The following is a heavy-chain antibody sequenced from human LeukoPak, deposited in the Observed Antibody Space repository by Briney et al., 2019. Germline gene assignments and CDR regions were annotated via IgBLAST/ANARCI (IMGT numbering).Heavy chain of an antibody. Sequence: EASVKVSCKASGGTFSSYAISWVRQAPGQGLEWMGGIIPIFGTANYAQKFQGRVTITADKSTSTAYMELSSLRSEDTAVYYCAREYILTAYYGDYWGQGTLVTVSS. CDR1: GGTFSSYA. V-gene: IGHV1-69*06. D-gene: IGHD3-9*01. CDR2: IIPIFGTA. CDR3: AREYILTAYYGDY. J-gene: IGHJ4*02.